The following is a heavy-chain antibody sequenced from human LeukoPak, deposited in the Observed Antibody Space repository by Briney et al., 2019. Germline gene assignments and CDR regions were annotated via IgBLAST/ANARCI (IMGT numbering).Heavy chain of an antibody. CDR2: IYYSGST. D-gene: IGHD2-2*01. Sequence: SETLSLTCTVSGYSISSSSYYWGWIRQPPGKGLEWIGTIYYSGSTYFNPSLKSRVTISVDTSKNQFSLKLSSVTAADTAVYYCARRLRILVAPGGWFDPWGQGTLVTVSS. V-gene: IGHV4-39*01. J-gene: IGHJ5*02. CDR1: GYSISSSSYY. CDR3: ARRLRILVAPGGWFDP.